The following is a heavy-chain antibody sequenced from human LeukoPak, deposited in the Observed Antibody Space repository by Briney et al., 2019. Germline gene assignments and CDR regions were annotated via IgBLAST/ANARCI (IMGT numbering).Heavy chain of an antibody. V-gene: IGHV1-18*01. CDR1: GYTFTSYG. CDR2: ISAYNGNT. CDR3: ARERGWAHDYHGDTLDY. Sequence: ASVKVSRKASGYTFTSYGISWVRQAPGQGLEWMGWISAYNGNTNYAQKLQGRVTMTTDTSTSTAYMELRSLRSDDPAVYYCARERGWAHDYHGDTLDYWGQGTLVTVSS. J-gene: IGHJ4*02. D-gene: IGHD2-21*02.